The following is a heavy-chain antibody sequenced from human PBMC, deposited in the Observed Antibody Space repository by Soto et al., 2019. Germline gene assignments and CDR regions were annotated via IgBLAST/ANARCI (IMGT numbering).Heavy chain of an antibody. Sequence: PFATLTRICGASGGSFSGFYWSGIRQPPEKGLEWIGEINHSGSTNYNPSLKSRVTISVDTSKNQFSLKLSSVTAADTAVYYCARGHSSSWYYGYYYYMDVWGKGTTVTVSS. J-gene: IGHJ6*03. CDR1: GGSFSGFY. D-gene: IGHD6-13*01. CDR3: ARGHSSSWYYGYYYYMDV. V-gene: IGHV4-34*01. CDR2: INHSGST.